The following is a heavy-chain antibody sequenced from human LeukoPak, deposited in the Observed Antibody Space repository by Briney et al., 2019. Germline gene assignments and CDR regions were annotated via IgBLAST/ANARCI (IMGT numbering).Heavy chain of an antibody. CDR3: AKDLTRGYSSQTAFDY. CDR1: GFTFSRYS. J-gene: IGHJ4*02. V-gene: IGHV3-23*01. CDR2: ISGSGGST. D-gene: IGHD5-18*01. Sequence: PGGSLRLSCAVSGFTFSRYSMSWVRQAPGKGLEWVSAISGSGGSTYYADSVKGRFTISRDNSKNTLYLQMNSLRAEDTAVYYCAKDLTRGYSSQTAFDYWGQGTLVTVSS.